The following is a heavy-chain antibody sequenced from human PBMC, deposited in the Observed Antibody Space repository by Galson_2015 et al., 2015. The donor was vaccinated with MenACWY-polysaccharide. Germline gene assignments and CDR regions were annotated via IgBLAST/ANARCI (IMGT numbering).Heavy chain of an antibody. Sequence: PALVKPTQTLSLTCTFSGFSVTATGVGVGWIRQPPGKAPEWPAHIYWDGDKRFSPSLGARLTITKDTSRDQVVLTMTDMDPVDTATYYCVRLLGGVSFDSWGQGTL. CDR2: IYWDGDK. V-gene: IGHV2-5*02. CDR3: VRLLGGVSFDS. CDR1: GFSVTATGVG. D-gene: IGHD1-26*01. J-gene: IGHJ4*02.